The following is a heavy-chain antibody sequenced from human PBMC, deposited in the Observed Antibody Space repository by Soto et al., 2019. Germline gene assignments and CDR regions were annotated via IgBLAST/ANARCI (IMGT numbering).Heavy chain of an antibody. CDR3: ARDDCSGGSCEALDY. V-gene: IGHV1-2*06. CDR2: INPNSGDT. CDR1: GYTFTGYY. D-gene: IGHD2-15*01. Sequence: ASVKVSCKASGYTFTGYYIHWVRQAPGQGLEWMGRINPNSGDTNFAQKFQGRVTMTRDTSISTAYMELSRLRSDDTAVYYCARDDCSGGSCEALDYWGQGTPVTVSS. J-gene: IGHJ4*02.